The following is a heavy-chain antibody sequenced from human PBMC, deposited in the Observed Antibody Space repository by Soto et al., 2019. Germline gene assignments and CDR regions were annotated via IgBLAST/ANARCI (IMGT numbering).Heavy chain of an antibody. D-gene: IGHD6-13*01. CDR2: IIPIFGTA. J-gene: IGHJ6*02. CDR1: GGTFSSYA. CDR3: ARDTLIIIGRIEAAAGTGYYYGMDV. Sequence: ASVKVSCKASGGTFSSYAISWVRQAPGQGLEWMGGIIPIFGTANYAQKFQGRVTITADESTSTAYMELSSLRSEDTAVYYCARDTLIIIGRIEAAAGTGYYYGMDVWGQGTTVTVSS. V-gene: IGHV1-69*13.